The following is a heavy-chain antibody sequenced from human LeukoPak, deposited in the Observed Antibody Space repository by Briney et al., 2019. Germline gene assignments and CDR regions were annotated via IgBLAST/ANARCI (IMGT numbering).Heavy chain of an antibody. Sequence: ASVKVSCKASGYTFTGYYMHWVRQAPGQGLEWMGWMNPNSGNTGYAQKFLGRVTITRNTSISTAYMELSSLRSEDTAVYYCARGRSSGYWKFPFDYWGQGTLVTVPS. CDR3: ARGRSSGYWKFPFDY. CDR2: MNPNSGNT. CDR1: GYTFTGYY. V-gene: IGHV1-8*03. J-gene: IGHJ4*02. D-gene: IGHD3-22*01.